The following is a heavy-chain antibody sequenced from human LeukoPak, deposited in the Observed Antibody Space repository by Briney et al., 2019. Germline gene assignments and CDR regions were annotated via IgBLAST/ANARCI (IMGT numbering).Heavy chain of an antibody. CDR3: ASYDGDPQTH. J-gene: IGHJ4*02. CDR1: GGSISESGYY. D-gene: IGHD4-17*01. Sequence: SETLSLTCAVSGGSISESGYYWGWIRQPPGKGLEWIGRIFYSGNTYYNPSLNSRVSMSVDTSQNQFSLKLNSVNAADTAVYYCASYDGDPQTHWGQGTLVTVSS. V-gene: IGHV4-39*01. CDR2: IFYSGNT.